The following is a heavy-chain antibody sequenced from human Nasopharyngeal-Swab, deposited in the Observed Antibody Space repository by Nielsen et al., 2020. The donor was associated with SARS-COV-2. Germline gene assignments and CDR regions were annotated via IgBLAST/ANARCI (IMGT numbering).Heavy chain of an antibody. V-gene: IGHV4-4*02. D-gene: IGHD4-17*01. CDR2: IYHSGST. CDR3: ARDLGDYGDYALDP. J-gene: IGHJ5*02. Sequence: WIRQPPGKGLEWIGEIYHSGSTNYNPSLKSRVTISVDKSKNQFSLKLSSVTAADTAVYYCARDLGDYGDYALDPWGQGTLVTVSS.